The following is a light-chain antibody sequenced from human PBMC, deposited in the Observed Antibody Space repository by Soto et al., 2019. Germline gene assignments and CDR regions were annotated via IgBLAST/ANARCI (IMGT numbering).Light chain of an antibody. J-gene: IGKJ2*01. CDR2: QVS. Sequence: DVVMTQSPLSLPVTLGQPASISCRSSQSLVHNNGNTYLAWFQQRPGQSPRRLIYQVSNRDSGVPDRFSGSGSGTDFTLKISRVEPEDFGVYHCMQGTHGPHTFGQGTKVDIK. V-gene: IGKV2-30*02. CDR1: QSLVHNNGNTY. CDR3: MQGTHGPHT.